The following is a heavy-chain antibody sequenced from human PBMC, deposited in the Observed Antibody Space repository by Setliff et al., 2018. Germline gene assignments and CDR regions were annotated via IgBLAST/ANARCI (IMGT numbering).Heavy chain of an antibody. CDR2: IYSGDSGGST. Sequence: GSLRLSCGASGFTYNNCWVSWVRQAPGKGLEWVSVIYSGDSGGSTYYADSVKGRFTISRDNSMNTLYLQMHGLRAEDTAVYYCARYCSSGSCYYDAFDVWGQGTMVTVSS. J-gene: IGHJ3*01. CDR1: GFTYNNCW. V-gene: IGHV3-53*01. CDR3: ARYCSSGSCYYDAFDV. D-gene: IGHD2-15*01.